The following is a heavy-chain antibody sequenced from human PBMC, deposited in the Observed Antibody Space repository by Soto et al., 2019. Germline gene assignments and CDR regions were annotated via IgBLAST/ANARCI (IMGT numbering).Heavy chain of an antibody. D-gene: IGHD2-15*01. Sequence: QLQLQESGPGLVKPSETLSLTCTVSGGSISSSSYYWGWIRQPPGKGLEWIGSIYYSGYTYYNPARMSLAAISVDTATTRFSLKLSSVTAADTAVYYCARHNGLLSVGYYCDIDVWGQGTTVTVSS. CDR1: GGSISSSSYY. CDR2: IYYSGYT. CDR3: ARHNGLLSVGYYCDIDV. V-gene: IGHV4-39*01. J-gene: IGHJ6*02.